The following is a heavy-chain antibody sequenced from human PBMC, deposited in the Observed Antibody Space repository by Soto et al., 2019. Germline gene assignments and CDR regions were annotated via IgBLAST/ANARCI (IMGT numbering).Heavy chain of an antibody. CDR2: IDYNGST. V-gene: IGHV4-31*03. J-gene: IGHJ6*02. Sequence: QVQLQESGPGLVKPSQTLSLTCTVSGGSISSGGYHWSWIRQHPGKGLEWIGYIDYNGSTYYNPSLKSRVTISIDTSNNQFSLKLSSVTAADTAMYYCARFQLYYVLDVWGQGTTVTVSS. CDR1: GGSISSGGYH. CDR3: ARFQLYYVLDV. D-gene: IGHD2-2*01.